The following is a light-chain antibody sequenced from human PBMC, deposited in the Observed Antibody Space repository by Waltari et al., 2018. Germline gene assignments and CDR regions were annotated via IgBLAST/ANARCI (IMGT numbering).Light chain of an antibody. CDR1: QSVGRS. J-gene: IGKJ1*01. V-gene: IGKV3-20*01. CDR3: QKYVSLPAT. CDR2: DAS. Sequence: EIVLTQSPGTLSLSPGERATLSCRASQSVGRSLAWYQQNPGQAPRLLIYDASSRAAGIPDRFRGSGSGTDFSLAISRLEPEDFAVYYCQKYVSLPATFGQGTKVEIK.